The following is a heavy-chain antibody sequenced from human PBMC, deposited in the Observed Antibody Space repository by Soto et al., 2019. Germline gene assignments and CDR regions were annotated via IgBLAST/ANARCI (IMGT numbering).Heavy chain of an antibody. CDR3: ANERDCSGGSCYYYYYGMDV. Sequence: GGSLRLSCAASGFTFSSYGMHWVRQAPGKGLEWVAVISYDGSNKYYADSVKGRFTISRDNSKNTLYLQMNSLRAEDTAVCYCANERDCSGGSCYYYYYGMDVWGQGTTVTVSS. J-gene: IGHJ6*02. CDR1: GFTFSSYG. D-gene: IGHD2-15*01. V-gene: IGHV3-30*18. CDR2: ISYDGSNK.